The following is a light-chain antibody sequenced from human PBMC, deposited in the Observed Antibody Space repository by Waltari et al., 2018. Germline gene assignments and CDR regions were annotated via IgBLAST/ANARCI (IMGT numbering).Light chain of an antibody. V-gene: IGKV1-NL1*01. Sequence: DIQMTQSPPSLSASVGDRVTITCRASQDISKSLGWYPQKPGKAPKLLVYSASTLDSGVPSRFRGSGSGTTYTLTISSLQPEDFATYSCLQYYSIRTFGQGPKVEIK. CDR1: QDISKS. CDR2: SAS. CDR3: LQYYSIRT. J-gene: IGKJ1*01.